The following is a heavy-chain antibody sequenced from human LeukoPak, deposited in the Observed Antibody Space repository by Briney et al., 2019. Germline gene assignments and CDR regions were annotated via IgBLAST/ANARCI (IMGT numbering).Heavy chain of an antibody. CDR1: GFTFSNAW. Sequence: PGGSLRLSCAASGFTFSNAWMSWVRQAPGRGLEWVGRIKSKTDGGTTDYAAPVKGGFTISRDDSKNTLYLQMNSLKSEDTAVYYCTTDFLGYSNGPLGYWGQGTLVTVSS. V-gene: IGHV3-15*01. CDR2: IKSKTDGGTT. J-gene: IGHJ4*02. CDR3: TTDFLGYSNGPLGY. D-gene: IGHD5-18*01.